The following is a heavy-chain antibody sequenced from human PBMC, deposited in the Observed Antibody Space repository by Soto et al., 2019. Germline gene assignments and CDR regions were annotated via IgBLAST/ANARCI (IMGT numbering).Heavy chain of an antibody. J-gene: IGHJ4*02. CDR2: ISVYNGNT. D-gene: IGHD5-18*01. V-gene: IGHV1-18*01. CDR3: ESRSGQLPYCFGY. CDR1: VYTFSNYG. Sequence: QVHLVQSGAEVKKPGASVKVSCKASVYTFSNYGITWVRRAPGQGFEWMGWISVYNGNTNYAQNLQGRVTMTTDTDTRTVYMDLRTLRSGDRAVYYCESRSGQLPYCFGYWGQGTLVTVSS.